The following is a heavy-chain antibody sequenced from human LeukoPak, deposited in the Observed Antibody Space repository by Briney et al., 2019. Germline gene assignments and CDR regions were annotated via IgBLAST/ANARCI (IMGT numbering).Heavy chain of an antibody. CDR3: ARGQRRRWFGEPHNWFDP. D-gene: IGHD3-10*01. J-gene: IGHJ5*02. V-gene: IGHV1-2*04. CDR1: GYTFTGYY. Sequence: ASVKVSCKASGYTFTGYYMHWVRQAPGQALEWMGWINPNSGGTNYAQKFQGWVTMTRDTSISTAYMELSRLRSDDTAVYYCARGQRRRWFGEPHNWFDPWGQGTLVTVYS. CDR2: INPNSGGT.